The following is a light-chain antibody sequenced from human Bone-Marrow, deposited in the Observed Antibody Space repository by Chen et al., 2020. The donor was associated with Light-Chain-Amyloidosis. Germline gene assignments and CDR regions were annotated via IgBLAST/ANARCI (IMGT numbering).Light chain of an antibody. CDR1: DLPTKY. V-gene: IGLV3-25*03. J-gene: IGLJ2*01. CDR2: RDT. CDR3: QSADSSGTYEVI. Sequence: SYELTQPPSVSVSPGQTARITCSGDDLPTKYAHWYQQKPGQAPVLGIHRDTERPSGISERFYGSSSGTTATLTISGVQAEDEADYHCQSADSSGTYEVIFGGGTKLTVL.